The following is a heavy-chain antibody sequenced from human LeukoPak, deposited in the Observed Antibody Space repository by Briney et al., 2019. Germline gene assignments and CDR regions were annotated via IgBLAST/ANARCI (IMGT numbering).Heavy chain of an antibody. D-gene: IGHD4-11*01. Sequence: EASVKVSCKASGYTFTSYGIIWVRQAPGQGLQWMGWISAHNGKTNYAQNLQGRVTMTTDTSTNTAYLELRSLTSDDTAVYYCARAGTTLLLDYWGQGTLVTVSS. V-gene: IGHV1-18*01. CDR1: GYTFTSYG. CDR2: ISAHNGKT. CDR3: ARAGTTLLLDY. J-gene: IGHJ4*02.